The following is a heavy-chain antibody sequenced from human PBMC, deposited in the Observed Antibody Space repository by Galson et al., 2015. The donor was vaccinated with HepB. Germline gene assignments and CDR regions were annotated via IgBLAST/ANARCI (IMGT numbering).Heavy chain of an antibody. CDR2: ISSNGGST. CDR3: VKDLISGSSWFDY. V-gene: IGHV3-64D*06. CDR1: GFTFSSYA. Sequence: SLRLSCAASGFTFSSYAMHWVRQAPGKGLEYVSAISSNGGSTYYADSVKGRFTISRDNSKNTLYLQMSSLRAEDTAVYYCVKDLISGSSWFDYWGQGTLVTVSS. D-gene: IGHD6-13*01. J-gene: IGHJ4*02.